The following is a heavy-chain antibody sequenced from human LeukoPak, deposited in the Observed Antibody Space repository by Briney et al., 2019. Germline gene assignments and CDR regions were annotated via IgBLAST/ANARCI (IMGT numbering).Heavy chain of an antibody. D-gene: IGHD3-22*01. Sequence: GGSLRLSCASSGFTFSSYGMHWVRQAPGKGLEWVAVISYDGSNKYYADSVKGRFTISRDNAKNTLYLQMNSLRAEDTAVYYCAREPSSGYYLYYFDYWGQGTLVTVSS. CDR2: ISYDGSNK. V-gene: IGHV3-33*05. CDR3: AREPSSGYYLYYFDY. CDR1: GFTFSSYG. J-gene: IGHJ4*02.